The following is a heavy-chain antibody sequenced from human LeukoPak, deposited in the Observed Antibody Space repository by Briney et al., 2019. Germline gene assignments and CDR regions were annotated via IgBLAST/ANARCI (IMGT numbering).Heavy chain of an antibody. CDR2: ISHDGSNN. D-gene: IGHD3-22*01. CDR3: ARGVPYYYDSSGYYFDY. V-gene: IGHV3-30*03. J-gene: IGHJ4*02. Sequence: GGSLRLSCAASGFTFSNYGMHWVRQAPGKGLEWVVVISHDGSNNNYADSVKGRFTISRDNSKNTLYLQMNSLRAEDTAVYYCARGVPYYYDSSGYYFDYWGQGTLVTVSS. CDR1: GFTFSNYG.